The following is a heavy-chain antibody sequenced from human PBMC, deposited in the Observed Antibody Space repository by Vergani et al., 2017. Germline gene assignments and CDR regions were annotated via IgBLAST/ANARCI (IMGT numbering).Heavy chain of an antibody. CDR1: GFTFIMHA. J-gene: IGHJ3*02. CDR3: AKVGRSEVAGTCGAFDI. D-gene: IGHD6-19*01. V-gene: IGHV3-23*01. Sequence: EVQLLESGGDLVQPGGSLRLSCAASGFTFIMHAMSWVRQAPGKGLEWVSTLSASDRRTHYADSVKGRFTISRDISKNTLFLHMNSLRPEDTAVYYCAKVGRSEVAGTCGAFDIWGQGATVTVSS. CDR2: LSASDRRT.